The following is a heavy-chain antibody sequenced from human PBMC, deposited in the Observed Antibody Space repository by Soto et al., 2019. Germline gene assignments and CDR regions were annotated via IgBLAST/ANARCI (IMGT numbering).Heavy chain of an antibody. CDR2: IYHSGSI. CDR1: GDSVNSGTYY. D-gene: IGHD2-21*01. V-gene: IGHV4-61*01. CDR3: VRYSLYGMDV. J-gene: IGHJ6*02. Sequence: QVQLQESGPGLVKPSETLSLTCTVSGDSVNSGTYYWSWIRQPPGKGLEWIGYIYHSGSISYSPSLTCRVTISMDTSKNQFALKLTSVTAADTALFYCVRYSLYGMDVWGQGTTVTVSS.